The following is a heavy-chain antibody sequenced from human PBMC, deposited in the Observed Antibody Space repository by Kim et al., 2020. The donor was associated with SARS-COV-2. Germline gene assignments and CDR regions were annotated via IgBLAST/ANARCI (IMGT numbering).Heavy chain of an antibody. Sequence: ASVKVSCKVSGYTLTELSMHWVRQAPGKGLEWMGGFDPEDGETIYAQKFQGRVTMTEDTSTDTAYMELSSLRSEDTAVYYCATGTKGRITIFGVVIPDAFDIWGPGALVTVSS. J-gene: IGHJ3*02. CDR3: ATGTKGRITIFGVVIPDAFDI. CDR1: GYTLTELS. CDR2: FDPEDGET. V-gene: IGHV1-24*01. D-gene: IGHD3-3*01.